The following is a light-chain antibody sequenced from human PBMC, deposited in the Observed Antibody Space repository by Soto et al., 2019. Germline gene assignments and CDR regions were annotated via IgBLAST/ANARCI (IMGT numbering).Light chain of an antibody. CDR1: EGIGNY. CDR3: QKYYSVPYT. CDR2: DAS. Sequence: DIQMTQSPSSLSASVGDRVTITCRSSEGIGNYLARYQQRPGKVPRVVIYDASTLRSGVPSRFSGSGSGTDFTLTITSLQSEDVVTYYCQKYYSVPYTFGGGTKVEIK. V-gene: IGKV1-27*01. J-gene: IGKJ4*01.